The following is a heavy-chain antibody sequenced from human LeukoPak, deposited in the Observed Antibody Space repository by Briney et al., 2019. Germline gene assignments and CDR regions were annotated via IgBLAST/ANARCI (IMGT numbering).Heavy chain of an antibody. CDR1: GFTFSSYA. J-gene: IGHJ6*04. CDR2: FGESGSST. CDR3: AKGRWGDV. V-gene: IGHV3-23*01. Sequence: GGSLRLSCVASGFTFSSYAMTWVRQAPGKGLEWVSTFGESGSSTYYADFVKGGFTIYRDNSKNSVYLQMSSLRVEDTAIYYCAKGRWGDVWGKGTTVTVSS. D-gene: IGHD7-27*01.